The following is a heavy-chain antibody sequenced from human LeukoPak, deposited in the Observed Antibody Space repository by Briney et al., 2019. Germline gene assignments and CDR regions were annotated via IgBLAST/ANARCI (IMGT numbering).Heavy chain of an antibody. CDR3: AAVPPHRCDGDPCYPVFEY. CDR2: RKRDGNKK. Sequence: GGSLRRACAASGNSVSNCWVMWDRQAPEKVLEWAEDRKRDGNKKHYVDAGKGGITISRDSAENAQYLQMARLRVDDSAIYYCAAVPPHRCDGDPCYPVFEYWARGVLVTVSS. V-gene: IGHV3-7*01. J-gene: IGHJ4*02. CDR1: GNSVSNCW. D-gene: IGHD2-21*01.